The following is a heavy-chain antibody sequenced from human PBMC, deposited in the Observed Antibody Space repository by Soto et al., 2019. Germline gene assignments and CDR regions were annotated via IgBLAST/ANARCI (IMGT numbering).Heavy chain of an antibody. CDR1: GGTFSSYA. D-gene: IGHD3-22*01. CDR2: IIPIFGTA. CDR3: ARAEYYDSSGYSYFDY. J-gene: IGHJ4*02. V-gene: IGHV1-69*13. Sequence: SVKVSCKASGGTFSSYAISWVRQAPGQGLEWMGGIIPIFGTANYAQKFQGRVTITADESTSTAYMELSSLRSEDTAVYYCARAEYYDSSGYSYFDYWGQGTLVTVSS.